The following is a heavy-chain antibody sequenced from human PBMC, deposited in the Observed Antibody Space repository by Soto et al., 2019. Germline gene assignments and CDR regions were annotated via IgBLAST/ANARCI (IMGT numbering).Heavy chain of an antibody. CDR2: ISYDGSNK. D-gene: IGHD1-26*01. Sequence: QVQLVESGGGVVQPGRSLRLSCAASGFTFSTYGMHWVRQAPGKGLEWVAVISYDGSNKYYANSVKGRFTISRDNSKNTLDLQMNSLRAEDTAVYYCAKGHRDDLVGATTGGWYFDLWGRGTLVTVSS. V-gene: IGHV3-30*18. CDR3: AKGHRDDLVGATTGGWYFDL. J-gene: IGHJ2*01. CDR1: GFTFSTYG.